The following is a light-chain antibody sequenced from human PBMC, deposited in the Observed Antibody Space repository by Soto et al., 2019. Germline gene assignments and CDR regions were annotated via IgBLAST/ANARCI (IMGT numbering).Light chain of an antibody. Sequence: AIQMTQSPSSLSASVGDRVTITCRASQGIRNDLGWYQQKPGKAPKLLIYAASSLQRGVPSRFSGSGSGTDFTLTISSLQPEDFASYYCLQDYNPFGQGTKLEIK. V-gene: IGKV1-6*01. CDR2: AAS. CDR1: QGIRND. CDR3: LQDYNP. J-gene: IGKJ2*01.